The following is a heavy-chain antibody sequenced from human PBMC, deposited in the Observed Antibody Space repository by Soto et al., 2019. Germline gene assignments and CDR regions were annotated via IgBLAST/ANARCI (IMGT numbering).Heavy chain of an antibody. D-gene: IGHD4-17*01. J-gene: IGHJ4*02. CDR2: ISSSSSYI. Sequence: SLRLSCAASGFTFSSYSMNWVRRAPGKGLEWVSSISSSSSYIYYADSVKGRFTISRDNAKNSLYLQMNSLRAEDTAVYYCARDLYGDSNYFDYWGQGTLVTVSS. CDR1: GFTFSSYS. V-gene: IGHV3-21*01. CDR3: ARDLYGDSNYFDY.